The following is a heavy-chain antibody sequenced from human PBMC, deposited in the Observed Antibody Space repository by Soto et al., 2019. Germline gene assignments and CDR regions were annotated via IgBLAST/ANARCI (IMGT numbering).Heavy chain of an antibody. CDR1: GFTFSSYW. D-gene: IGHD2-2*01. CDR2: IKQDGREK. J-gene: IGHJ6*02. CDR3: ARLIVRPAVIPANYDYYYGMDV. Sequence: GGSLRLSCAASGFTFSSYWMSWVRQAPGKGLEWVANIKQDGREKYYVDSVKGRFTISRDNAKNSLYLQMNSLRAEDTAGYYCARLIVRPAVIPANYDYYYGMDVWGQGTTVTVSS. V-gene: IGHV3-7*03.